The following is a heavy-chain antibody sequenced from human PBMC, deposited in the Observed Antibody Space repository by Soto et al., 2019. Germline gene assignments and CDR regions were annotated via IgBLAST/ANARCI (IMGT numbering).Heavy chain of an antibody. V-gene: IGHV4-31*11. Sequence: QVQLQEAGPGLVKPSQTLSLTCAVSGGSISSVGYYWTWIRQHPGKGLEWIGYLYYSGNTYYNPSLNSRITISVETFRNQFSQKVSSVTAANTAVDYSARYCGGATSVAYWGQRTLVTVSS. J-gene: IGHJ4*02. CDR1: GGSISSVGYY. CDR2: LYYSGNT. CDR3: ARYCGGATSVAY. D-gene: IGHD2-21*01.